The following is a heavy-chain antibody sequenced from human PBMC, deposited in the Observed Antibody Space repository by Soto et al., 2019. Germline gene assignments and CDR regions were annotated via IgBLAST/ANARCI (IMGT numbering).Heavy chain of an antibody. D-gene: IGHD3-16*01. CDR1: GGSISSYY. CDR2: IYYSGST. J-gene: IGHJ6*02. Sequence: SETLSLTCTVSGGSISSYYWSWIRQHPGKGLEWIGYIYYSGSTYQNPSLKSRVTISVDTSKNQFSLKLTSMTAADTAVYYCARDDLSGYYGMDVWGQGTTVTVSS. V-gene: IGHV4-59*06. CDR3: ARDDLSGYYGMDV.